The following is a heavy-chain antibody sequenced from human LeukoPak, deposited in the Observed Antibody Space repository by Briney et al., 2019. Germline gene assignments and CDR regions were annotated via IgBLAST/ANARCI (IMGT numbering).Heavy chain of an antibody. D-gene: IGHD6-19*01. CDR1: GFTFSSYG. Sequence: PGGSLRLSCAASGFTFSSYGMHWVRQAPGKGLEWVAFIRYDGSNKYYADSVKGRFTISRDNSKNTLYLQMNSLRAEDTAVYYCAKARARGWYLSGTSMDVWGKGTTVTVSS. CDR2: IRYDGSNK. V-gene: IGHV3-30*02. CDR3: AKARARGWYLSGTSMDV. J-gene: IGHJ6*03.